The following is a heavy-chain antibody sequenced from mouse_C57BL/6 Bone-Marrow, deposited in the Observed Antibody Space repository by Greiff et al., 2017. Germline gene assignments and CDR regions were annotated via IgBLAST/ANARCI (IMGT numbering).Heavy chain of an antibody. CDR3: ARSITTVPYFDY. Sequence: QVQLQQPGAELVKPGASVKLSCKASGYTFTSYWMQWVKQRPGQGLEWIGEIDPSDSYTNYNQKFKGKATVTVDTSSSTAYMQLSSLTSEDYAVYYCARSITTVPYFDYWGQGTTLTVSS. J-gene: IGHJ2*01. CDR1: GYTFTSYW. V-gene: IGHV1-50*01. CDR2: IDPSDSYT. D-gene: IGHD1-1*01.